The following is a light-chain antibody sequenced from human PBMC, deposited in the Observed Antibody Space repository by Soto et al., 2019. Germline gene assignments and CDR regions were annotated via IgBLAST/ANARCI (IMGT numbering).Light chain of an antibody. CDR2: SNN. CDR3: AAWDDSLNCPYV. CDR1: SSNIGSNT. Sequence: QSVLTQPPSASGTPGQRVTISCSGSSSNIGSNTVNWYQQLPGTAPKLLIYSNNQRPSGVPDRFSGSKSGTSASLAISGLQSEDDAYYYCAAWDDSLNCPYVFGTGTNVTVL. V-gene: IGLV1-44*01. J-gene: IGLJ1*01.